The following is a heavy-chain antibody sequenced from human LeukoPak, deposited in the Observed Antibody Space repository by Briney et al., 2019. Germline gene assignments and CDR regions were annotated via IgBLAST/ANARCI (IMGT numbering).Heavy chain of an antibody. Sequence: QTGGSLRLSCAASGFTFSDHYMDWVRQAPGKGLEWVGRTRNKANSYTTEYAASVKGRFTISRDDSQNSLYLQMNSLKTEDTAVYYCARSSREDNGGYFPFDYWGQGTLITVSS. V-gene: IGHV3-72*01. CDR1: GFTFSDHY. CDR2: TRNKANSYTT. CDR3: ARSSREDNGGYFPFDY. J-gene: IGHJ4*02. D-gene: IGHD4-23*01.